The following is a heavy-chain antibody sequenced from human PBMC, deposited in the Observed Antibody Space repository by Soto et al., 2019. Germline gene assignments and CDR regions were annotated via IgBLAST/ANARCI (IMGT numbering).Heavy chain of an antibody. CDR1: GCSISSSSYD. CDR3: ARLEGLATISYYFDF. CDR2: IYYSGST. Sequence: SETLSLTCSVSGCSISSSSYDWGWIRQPPGKGLEWIGSIYYSGSTYYNPSLKSRVTISIDKSKNQFSLKLSSLTAADTAVYYCARLEGLATISYYFDFWGQGTMVTVSS. D-gene: IGHD3-9*01. J-gene: IGHJ4*02. V-gene: IGHV4-39*01.